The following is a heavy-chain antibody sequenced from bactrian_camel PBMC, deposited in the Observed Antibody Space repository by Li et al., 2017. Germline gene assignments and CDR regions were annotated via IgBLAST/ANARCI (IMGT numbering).Heavy chain of an antibody. CDR2: INTGGGTT. J-gene: IGHJ4*01. CDR3: AYDLLGAYSYSLGY. Sequence: DVQLVESGGGSVQAGGSLRLSCAASGFTFSNYAMSWVRQAPGKGLEWVSYINTGGGTTYHADSVKGRFTISRDNAKNTLLLQLNSLKTEDTALYYCAYDLLGAYSYSLGYWGQGTQVTVS. V-gene: IGHV3S31*01. D-gene: IGHD2*01. CDR1: GFTFSNYA.